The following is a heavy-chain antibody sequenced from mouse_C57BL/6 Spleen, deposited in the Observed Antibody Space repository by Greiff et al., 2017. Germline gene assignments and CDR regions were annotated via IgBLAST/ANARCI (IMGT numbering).Heavy chain of an antibody. J-gene: IGHJ2*01. CDR2: IYPGDGDT. CDR3: ARGEGGFDY. D-gene: IGHD3-3*01. Sequence: VQLQQSGPELVKPGASVKISCKASGYAFSSSWMNWVKQRPGKGLEWIGRIYPGDGDTNYNGKFKGKATLTADKSSSTAYMQLSSLTAEDSAVYFCARGEGGFDYWGKGTTLTVSS. V-gene: IGHV1-82*01. CDR1: GYAFSSSW.